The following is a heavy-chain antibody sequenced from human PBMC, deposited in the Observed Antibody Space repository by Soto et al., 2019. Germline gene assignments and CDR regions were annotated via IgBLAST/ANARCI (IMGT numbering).Heavy chain of an antibody. CDR1: GGSISSYY. CDR2: IYYSGST. J-gene: IGHJ4*02. V-gene: IGHV4-59*08. D-gene: IGHD3-3*01. CDR3: ARHKIDLWSGFHY. Sequence: SETLSLTCTVSGGSISSYYWSWIRQPPGKGLEWIGYIYYSGSTNYNPSLKSRVTISVDTSKNQFSLKLSSVTAADTAVYHCARHKIDLWSGFHYWGLGTLVTVSS.